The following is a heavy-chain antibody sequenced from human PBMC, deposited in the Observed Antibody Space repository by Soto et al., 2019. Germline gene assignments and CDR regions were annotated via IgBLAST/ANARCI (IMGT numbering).Heavy chain of an antibody. V-gene: IGHV4-59*01. D-gene: IGHD6-19*01. J-gene: IGHJ4*02. Sequence: SETLSLTCTVSGGSISSYYWSWIRQPPGKGLEWIGYIYYSGSTNYNPSLKSRVTISVDTSKNQFSLKLSSVTAADTAVYYCARGPVVEWLAVDYWGQGTLVTVSS. CDR2: IYYSGST. CDR1: GGSISSYY. CDR3: ARGPVVEWLAVDY.